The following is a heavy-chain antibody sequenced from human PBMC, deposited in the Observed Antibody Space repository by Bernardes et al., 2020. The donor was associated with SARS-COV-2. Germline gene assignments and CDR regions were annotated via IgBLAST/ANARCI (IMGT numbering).Heavy chain of an antibody. V-gene: IGHV3-33*01. CDR1: GFTFSSYG. CDR3: ARDQDYGDQYYFDS. J-gene: IGHJ4*02. Sequence: GGSLRLSCAASGFTFSSYGMHWVRQAPGKGLEWVAVIWYDGSNKYYVDSVRGRFTISRDNSKNTLYLQMNSLRAEDTAVYYCARDQDYGDQYYFDSWGQGTLVTVSS. CDR2: IWYDGSNK. D-gene: IGHD4-17*01.